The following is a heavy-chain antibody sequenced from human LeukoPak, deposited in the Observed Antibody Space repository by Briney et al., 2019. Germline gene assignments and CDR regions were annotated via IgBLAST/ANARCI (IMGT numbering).Heavy chain of an antibody. CDR1: DASISSYC. J-gene: IGHJ4*02. V-gene: IGHV4-59*08. D-gene: IGHD1-26*01. CDR3: ARHSPSKVGFDY. CDR2: IYNTGSS. Sequence: SETLSLTCTVSDASISSYCWSWIRQPPGKGLEWIGYIYNTGSSNYNPSLKSRVTISADTSKNQFSLKLNSVTAADTAVYYCARHSPSKVGFDYWGQGTLVAVSS.